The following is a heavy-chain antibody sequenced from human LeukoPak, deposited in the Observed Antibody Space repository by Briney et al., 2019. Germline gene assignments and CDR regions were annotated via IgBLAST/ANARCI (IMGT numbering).Heavy chain of an antibody. V-gene: IGHV1-2*02. CDR3: ARGRYCSSTSCSDFDY. J-gene: IGHJ4*02. CDR2: INPNSGGT. D-gene: IGHD2-2*01. CDR1: GYTFTDYY. Sequence: ASVKASCKASGYTFTDYYMHWVRQAPGQGLEWMGWINPNSGGTNYAQSFQGRVTVTRDTSISTAFMELSSLRSDDAALYYCARGRYCSSTSCSDFDYWGQGTLVTVSS.